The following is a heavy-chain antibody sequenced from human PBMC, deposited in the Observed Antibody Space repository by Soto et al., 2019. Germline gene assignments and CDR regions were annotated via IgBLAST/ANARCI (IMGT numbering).Heavy chain of an antibody. D-gene: IGHD5-12*01. Sequence: PGRSKRLSCAASGLNCSDYYVSWIRQAPGKGLEWVSYISSSGSTIYYADSVKGRFTISRDNAKNSLYLQMNSLRAEDTAVYYCARDLEEYSGYDGFSYFDYWGQGTLVPVSS. CDR2: ISSSGSTI. V-gene: IGHV3-11*01. CDR3: ARDLEEYSGYDGFSYFDY. J-gene: IGHJ4*02. CDR1: GLNCSDYY.